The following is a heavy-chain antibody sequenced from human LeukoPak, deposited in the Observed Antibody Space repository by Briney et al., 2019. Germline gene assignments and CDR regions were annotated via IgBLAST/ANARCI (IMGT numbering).Heavy chain of an antibody. D-gene: IGHD6-19*01. CDR3: ARLEKYVAVAFN. J-gene: IGHJ4*02. Sequence: SVKVSCKASGGTFSSYAISWVRQAPGQGLEWMGGIIPIFGTANYAQKFQGRVTITADKSTSTAYMELSSLRSEDTAVYYCARLEKYVAVAFNWGQGTLVTVSS. V-gene: IGHV1-69*06. CDR2: IIPIFGTA. CDR1: GGTFSSYA.